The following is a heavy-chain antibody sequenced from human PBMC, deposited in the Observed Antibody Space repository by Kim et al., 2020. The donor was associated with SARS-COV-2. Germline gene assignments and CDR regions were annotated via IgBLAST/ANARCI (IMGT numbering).Heavy chain of an antibody. J-gene: IGHJ4*02. V-gene: IGHV3-53*01. Sequence: YYADSVKGRFTISRDNAKNTLYLQKNSLIAEDTSVYYCAGDGIYGFMNDYWGQGTLVTVSS. D-gene: IGHD3-10*01. CDR3: AGDGIYGFMNDY.